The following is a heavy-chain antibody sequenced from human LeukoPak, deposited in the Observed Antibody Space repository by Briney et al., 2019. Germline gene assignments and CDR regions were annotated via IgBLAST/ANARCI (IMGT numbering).Heavy chain of an antibody. V-gene: IGHV3-23*01. Sequence: GSLRLSCAASGFTFSSYSMTWVRQAPGKGLEWVSAISGSGGSTYYADSVKGRFTISRDNSKNTLFLHMNSLRAEDTAVYYCADYVDAATENTIDYWGQGTLVTVSS. D-gene: IGHD6-13*01. CDR3: ADYVDAATENTIDY. CDR1: GFTFSSYS. J-gene: IGHJ4*02. CDR2: ISGSGGST.